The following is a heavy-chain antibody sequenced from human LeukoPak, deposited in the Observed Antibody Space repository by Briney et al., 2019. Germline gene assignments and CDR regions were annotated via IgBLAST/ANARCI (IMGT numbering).Heavy chain of an antibody. CDR1: GYTFSSYA. D-gene: IGHD6-13*01. Sequence: GGSLRLSCAASGYTFSSYAMSWVRQAPGKGLEWVSAISGGGGAFYADSVKGRFVISRDNSKNTLYLQMNSLRVEDTAVYYCAKGASSLGDYWGQGTLVTVSS. CDR2: ISGGGGA. J-gene: IGHJ4*02. CDR3: AKGASSLGDY. V-gene: IGHV3-23*01.